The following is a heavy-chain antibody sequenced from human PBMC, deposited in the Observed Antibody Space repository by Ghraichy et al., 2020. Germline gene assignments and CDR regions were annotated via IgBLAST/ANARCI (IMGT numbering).Heavy chain of an antibody. Sequence: SVKVSCKASGGTFSSYAISWVRQAPGQGLEWMGGIIPIFGTANYAQKFQGRVTITADESTSTAYMELSSLRSEDTAVYYCARDPYGDYVTSYFDYWGQGTLVTVSS. J-gene: IGHJ4*02. V-gene: IGHV1-69*13. CDR3: ARDPYGDYVTSYFDY. D-gene: IGHD4-17*01. CDR2: IIPIFGTA. CDR1: GGTFSSYA.